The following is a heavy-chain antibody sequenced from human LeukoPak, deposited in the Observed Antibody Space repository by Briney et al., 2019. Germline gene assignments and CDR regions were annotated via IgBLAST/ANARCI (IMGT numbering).Heavy chain of an antibody. D-gene: IGHD3-9*01. CDR3: ATAELRYFDWLLYH. J-gene: IGHJ4*02. Sequence: ASVNVSCKVSGYTLTELSMHWVRQAPGKGLEWMGGFDPEDGETIYAQKFQGRVTMTEDTSTDTAYMELSSLRSEDTAVYYCATAELRYFDWLLYHWGQGTLVTVSS. CDR2: FDPEDGET. CDR1: GYTLTELS. V-gene: IGHV1-24*01.